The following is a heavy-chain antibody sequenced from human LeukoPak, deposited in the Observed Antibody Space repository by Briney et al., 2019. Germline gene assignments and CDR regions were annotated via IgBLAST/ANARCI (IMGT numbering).Heavy chain of an antibody. J-gene: IGHJ6*03. Sequence: SETLSLTCTVSGGSISSSSYYWGWIRQPPGKGLEWIGSIYYTGSTYYNPSLKSRVTISEYTSNNQFSLKLSSVTAADTAVYYCARGRRNGQWLVPGYMDVWGKGTTVTVSS. CDR1: GGSISSSSYY. CDR2: IYYTGST. CDR3: ARGRRNGQWLVPGYMDV. D-gene: IGHD6-19*01. V-gene: IGHV4-39*07.